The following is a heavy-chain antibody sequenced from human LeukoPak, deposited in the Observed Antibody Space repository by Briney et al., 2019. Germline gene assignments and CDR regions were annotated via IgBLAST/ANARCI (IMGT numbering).Heavy chain of an antibody. D-gene: IGHD1-26*01. CDR1: GFTFSYHW. Sequence: GGSLRLSCAASGFTFSYHWMTWVRQAPGKGLEWVANIKNDGAVKNYVDSVKGRFTISRDNAKNSLYLQMNSLRAEDTAVYYCASLGATTLFGSYWGQGTLVTVSS. V-gene: IGHV3-7*01. CDR3: ASLGATTLFGSY. J-gene: IGHJ4*02. CDR2: IKNDGAVK.